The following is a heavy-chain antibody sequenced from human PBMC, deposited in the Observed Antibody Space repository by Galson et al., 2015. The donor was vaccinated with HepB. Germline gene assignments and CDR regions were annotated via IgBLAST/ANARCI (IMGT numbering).Heavy chain of an antibody. CDR1: GVSFNYFP. CDR2: ISYTGSYT. CDR3: VRPRGAGAGDYQNWCFDL. J-gene: IGHJ2*01. Sequence: PLRLSCAASGVSFNYFPMHWVRQAPGKGLEWVAVISYTGSYTDYADFGRGRFTISRDNSKNALYLQMNSLRVEDTALYYCVRPRGAGAGDYQNWCFDLWGRGTRVTASS. V-gene: IGHV3-30-3*01. D-gene: IGHD4-17*01.